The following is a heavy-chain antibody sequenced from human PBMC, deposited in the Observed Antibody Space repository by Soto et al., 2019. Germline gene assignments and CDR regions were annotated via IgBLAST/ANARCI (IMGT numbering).Heavy chain of an antibody. CDR3: ARHTSPFYGMEV. J-gene: IGHJ6*02. Sequence: PGEALKISCKGSVYSFTSYWIGWVRQIPGKGLEWMGIIYPSDSDTRYSPSFRGQVTISADKSISTAYLQWSSLKASDTATYYCARHTSPFYGMEVWGQGTTVTVSS. CDR2: IYPSDSDT. V-gene: IGHV5-51*01. CDR1: VYSFTSYW.